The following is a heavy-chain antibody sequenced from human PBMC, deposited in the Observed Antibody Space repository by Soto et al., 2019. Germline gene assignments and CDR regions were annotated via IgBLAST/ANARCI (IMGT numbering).Heavy chain of an antibody. D-gene: IGHD2-8*02. CDR3: ARQIYGSDTGPNFQYYFDS. CDR2: IDPSDSQT. CDR1: GYSFAGYW. V-gene: IGHV5-10-1*01. Sequence: PGESLKISCKGSGYSFAGYWITWVRQKPGKGLEWMGRIDPSDSQTYYSPSFRGHVTISATKSITTVFLQWSSLRASDTAMYYCARQIYGSDTGPNFQYYFDSWGQGTPVIVSS. J-gene: IGHJ4*02.